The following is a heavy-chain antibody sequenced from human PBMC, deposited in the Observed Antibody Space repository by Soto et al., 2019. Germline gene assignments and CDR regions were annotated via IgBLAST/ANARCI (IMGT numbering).Heavy chain of an antibody. CDR3: APSSAWNETPDC. CDR2: ISSSSSYI. CDR1: GITFSSYS. D-gene: IGHD6-19*01. Sequence: GSVTLSCAASGITFSSYSMSWVVQAPGKALEWVSSISSSSSYIYYADSVKGRFTISRDNAKNSLYLQMNSLRAEDTAVYYCAPSSAWNETPDCWGQGTLVTVSS. J-gene: IGHJ4*02. V-gene: IGHV3-21*01.